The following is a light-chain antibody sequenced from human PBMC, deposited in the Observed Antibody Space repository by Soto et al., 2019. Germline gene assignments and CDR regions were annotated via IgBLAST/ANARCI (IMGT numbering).Light chain of an antibody. J-gene: IGLJ1*01. CDR3: SSYTSSSTSV. CDR1: SSDVGGYNY. Sequence: QSALTQPASVSGSPGQSITISCTGTSSDVGGYNYVSWYQQHPGKAPKLMIYDVSNRPSRVSNRFSGSKSGNTASLTISGLQAEDEADYYCSSYTSSSTSVFGTGTKLTVL. V-gene: IGLV2-14*01. CDR2: DVS.